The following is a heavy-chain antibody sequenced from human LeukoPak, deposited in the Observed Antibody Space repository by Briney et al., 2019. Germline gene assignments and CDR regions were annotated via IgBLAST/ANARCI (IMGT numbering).Heavy chain of an antibody. CDR3: ARPNLSYSSSWYYFDY. CDR2: IYPGDSDT. J-gene: IGHJ4*02. CDR1: GYRFTSYW. D-gene: IGHD6-13*01. V-gene: IGHV5-51*01. Sequence: GESLKISCRGSGYRFTSYWIGWVRQMPGKGLEWMGIIYPGDSDTRYSPSFQGQVTISADKSISTAYLQWSSLKASDTAMYHCARPNLSYSSSWYYFDYWGQGTLVTVSS.